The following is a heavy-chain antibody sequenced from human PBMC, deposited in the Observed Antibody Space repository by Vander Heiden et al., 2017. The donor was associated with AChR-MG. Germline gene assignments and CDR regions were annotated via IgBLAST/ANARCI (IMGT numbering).Heavy chain of an antibody. V-gene: IGHV4-39*01. Sequence: QLQLQESGPGLVKPSETLSLTCTVSGGSISSSSYYWGWIRQPPGKGLEWIGSIYYSGSTYYNPSLKSRVTISVDTSKNQFSLKLSSVTAADTAVYYCARIQLWLGYFDYWGQGTLVTVSS. CDR2: IYYSGST. J-gene: IGHJ4*02. CDR3: ARIQLWLGYFDY. D-gene: IGHD5-18*01. CDR1: GGSISSSSYY.